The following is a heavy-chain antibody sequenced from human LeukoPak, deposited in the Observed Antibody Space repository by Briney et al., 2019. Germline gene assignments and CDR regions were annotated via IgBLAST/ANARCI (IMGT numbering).Heavy chain of an antibody. V-gene: IGHV1-69*06. J-gene: IGHJ4*02. D-gene: IGHD3-10*01. CDR3: AIWFGESSFDY. CDR1: GGTFSSYA. CDR2: IIPIFGTA. Sequence: VASVKVSCKASGGTFSSYAISWVRQAPGQGLEWMGGIIPIFGTANYAQKFQGRVTITADKSTSTAYMELSSLRSEDTAVYYCAIWFGESSFDYWGQGTLVTVSS.